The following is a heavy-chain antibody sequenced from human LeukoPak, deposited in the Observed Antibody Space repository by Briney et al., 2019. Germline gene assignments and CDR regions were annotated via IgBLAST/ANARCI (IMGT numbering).Heavy chain of an antibody. Sequence: SQTLSLTCTVSGGFISSGSYYWRWIRQPAGKGLEWIVRIYTSGSTNYNPSLKSRVTISVDTSKNQFSLKLSSATAADTAVYYCARDGEMALWGQGTLVTVSS. CDR3: ARDGEMAL. J-gene: IGHJ4*02. CDR1: GGFISSGSYY. D-gene: IGHD5-24*01. CDR2: IYTSGST. V-gene: IGHV4-61*02.